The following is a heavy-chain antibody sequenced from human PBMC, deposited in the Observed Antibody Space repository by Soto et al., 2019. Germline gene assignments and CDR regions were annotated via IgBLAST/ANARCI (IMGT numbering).Heavy chain of an antibody. CDR1: GYSISSGYY. Sequence: PSETLSLTCAVSGYSISSGYYWGWIRQPPGKGLEWIGSIYHSGSTYYNPSLKSRVTISVDTSKNQFSLKLSSVTAADTAVYYCARDPPFYSSTGPRFDYWGQGTLVTVSS. D-gene: IGHD6-13*01. CDR3: ARDPPFYSSTGPRFDY. J-gene: IGHJ4*02. V-gene: IGHV4-38-2*02. CDR2: IYHSGST.